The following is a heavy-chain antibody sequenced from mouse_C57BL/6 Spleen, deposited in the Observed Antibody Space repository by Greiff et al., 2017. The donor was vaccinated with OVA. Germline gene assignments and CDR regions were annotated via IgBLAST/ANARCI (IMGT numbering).Heavy chain of an antibody. CDR3: ARGRSSGPWFAY. CDR1: YFAFMASA. CDR2: FTMYSDAT. J-gene: IGHJ3*01. D-gene: IGHD3-2*02. V-gene: IGHV1-49*01. Sequence: LQQSGAELVRPGSSVKLSCKASYFAFMASAMHWVKQRPGHGLEWIGSFTMYSDATEYSENFKGKATLTANTSSSTAYMELSSLTSEDSAVYYCARGRSSGPWFAYWGQGTLVTVSA.